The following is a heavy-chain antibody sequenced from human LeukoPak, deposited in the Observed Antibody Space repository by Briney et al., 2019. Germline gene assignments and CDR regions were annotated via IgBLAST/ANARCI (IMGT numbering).Heavy chain of an antibody. V-gene: IGHV3-30*02. CDR3: VPLRGDIAVVVY. CDR1: GFTFSSYG. CDR2: IRYDGSNK. D-gene: IGHD2-15*01. J-gene: IGHJ4*02. Sequence: GRSLRVSCAASGFTFSSYGMHWVRQAPGKGLEWVAFIRYDGSNKYYADSVKGRFTISRDNSKNTLYLQMNSLRVEDTAVYYCVPLRGDIAVVVYWGQGTLVTVSS.